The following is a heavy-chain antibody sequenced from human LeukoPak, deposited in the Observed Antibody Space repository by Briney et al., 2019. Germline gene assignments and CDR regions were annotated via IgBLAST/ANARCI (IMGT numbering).Heavy chain of an antibody. Sequence: AASVKVSCKASGYTFTSYYMHWVRQAPGQGLEWMGIINPSGGSTSYAQKFQGRVTMTTDTSTSTAYMELRSLRSDDTAVYYCARDYPPIEWELLNYYYGMDVWGQGTTVTVSS. CDR2: INPSGGST. D-gene: IGHD1-26*01. V-gene: IGHV1-46*01. J-gene: IGHJ6*02. CDR3: ARDYPPIEWELLNYYYGMDV. CDR1: GYTFTSYY.